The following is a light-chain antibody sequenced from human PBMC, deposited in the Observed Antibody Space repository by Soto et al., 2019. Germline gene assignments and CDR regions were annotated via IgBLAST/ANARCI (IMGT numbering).Light chain of an antibody. Sequence: DIQMTQSPSTLSASVGDRVTITFRASQSIDSWLAWYQQKPGKAPKLLIYDASSLESGVPSRFSGSGSGTEFTLTISSLQPDDFATYYCQQYNSYSRTFGQGTKVEIK. CDR2: DAS. J-gene: IGKJ1*01. CDR3: QQYNSYSRT. V-gene: IGKV1-5*01. CDR1: QSIDSW.